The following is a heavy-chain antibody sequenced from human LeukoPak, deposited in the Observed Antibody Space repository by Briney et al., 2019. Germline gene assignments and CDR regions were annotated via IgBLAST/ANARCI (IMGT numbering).Heavy chain of an antibody. CDR1: GGSFSGYY. Sequence: SETLSLTCAVYGGSFSGYYWSWIRQPPGKGLEWIGEINHSGSTNYNPSLKSRVTISVDTSKNQFSLKLSSVTAADTAVYYCARPNRFGRDYYYYMDVWGKGTTVTVSS. D-gene: IGHD3-16*01. V-gene: IGHV4-34*01. CDR3: ARPNRFGRDYYYYMDV. CDR2: INHSGST. J-gene: IGHJ6*03.